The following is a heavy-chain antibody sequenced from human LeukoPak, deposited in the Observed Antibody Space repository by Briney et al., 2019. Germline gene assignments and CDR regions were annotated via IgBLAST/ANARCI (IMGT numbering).Heavy chain of an antibody. V-gene: IGHV1-8*03. CDR2: MNPNSGNT. CDR3: AAGYYDSSGYYFSDY. J-gene: IGHJ4*02. D-gene: IGHD3-22*01. Sequence: GASVKVSCKASGYTFTSYDINWVRQAPGQGLEWMGWMNPNSGNTGYAQKFQGRVTITRNTSISTAYMELSSLRSEDTAVYYCAAGYYDSSGYYFSDYWGQGTLVTVSS. CDR1: GYTFTSYD.